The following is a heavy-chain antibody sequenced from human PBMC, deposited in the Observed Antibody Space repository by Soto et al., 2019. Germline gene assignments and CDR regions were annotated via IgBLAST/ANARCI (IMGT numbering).Heavy chain of an antibody. Sequence: GALTLSCAASGFTVRSNYMSWVRQAPGKGLEWVSVIYSGGSTYYADSVKGRFTISRDNSKNTLYLQMNSLRAEDTAVYYCARDSGYGDYVSYFDYWGQGTLVTVSS. D-gene: IGHD4-17*01. CDR3: ARDSGYGDYVSYFDY. V-gene: IGHV3-53*01. CDR1: GFTVRSNY. CDR2: IYSGGST. J-gene: IGHJ4*02.